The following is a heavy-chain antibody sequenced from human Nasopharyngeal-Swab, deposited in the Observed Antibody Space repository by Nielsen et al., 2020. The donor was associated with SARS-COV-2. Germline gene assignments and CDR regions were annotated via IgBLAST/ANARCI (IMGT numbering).Heavy chain of an antibody. CDR3: AKVPLYYYDSSVPRDY. D-gene: IGHD3-22*01. J-gene: IGHJ4*02. V-gene: IGHV3-23*01. CDR1: GFTFSSYA. Sequence: GGSLRLSCAASGFTFSSYAMSWVRQAPGKGLEWVSAISGSGGSTYYADSVKGRFTISRDNSKNTLYLQMNSLRAEDTAVYYCAKVPLYYYDSSVPRDYWGQGTLVTVSS. CDR2: ISGSGGST.